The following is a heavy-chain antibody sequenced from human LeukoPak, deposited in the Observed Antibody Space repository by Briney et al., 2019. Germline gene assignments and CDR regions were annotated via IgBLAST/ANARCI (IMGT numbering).Heavy chain of an antibody. CDR1: GFIVSRYS. Sequence: TGGSLRLSCAASGFIVSRYSMTWVRQPPGKGLEWVSSISTSYSGIYYADSVKGRFTISRDNAKNSLYLQMDSLRADDTAVYYCARAYCSSITCFEWGQGTLVTVSS. V-gene: IGHV3-48*01. J-gene: IGHJ4*02. CDR3: ARAYCSSITCFE. D-gene: IGHD2-2*01. CDR2: ISTSYSGI.